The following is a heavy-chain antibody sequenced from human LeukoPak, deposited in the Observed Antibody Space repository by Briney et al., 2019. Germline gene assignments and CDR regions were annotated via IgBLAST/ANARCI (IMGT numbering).Heavy chain of an antibody. J-gene: IGHJ4*02. Sequence: GGSLRLSCAASGFTFDDYGMSWVRQAPGKGLEWVSGINWNGGSTGYADSVKGRFTISRDNAKDSLYLQMNSLRAEDTALYYCARDPYSSGWYGAPVYWGQGTLVTVSS. CDR1: GFTFDDYG. CDR3: ARDPYSSGWYGAPVY. CDR2: INWNGGST. V-gene: IGHV3-20*04. D-gene: IGHD6-19*01.